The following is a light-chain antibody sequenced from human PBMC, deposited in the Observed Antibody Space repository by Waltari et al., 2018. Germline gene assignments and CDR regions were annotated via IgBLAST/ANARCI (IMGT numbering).Light chain of an antibody. Sequence: EIVLTQSPATLSVSPGERATLSCRASQSVSTKVAWYQQRPGQAPRLLIYAASSRATGVPARFGGSGSETDFTLTISGLQSEDFATYYCQQGDRFPLTFGGGTKVEI. CDR2: AAS. CDR1: QSVSTK. V-gene: IGKV3-15*01. J-gene: IGKJ4*01. CDR3: QQGDRFPLT.